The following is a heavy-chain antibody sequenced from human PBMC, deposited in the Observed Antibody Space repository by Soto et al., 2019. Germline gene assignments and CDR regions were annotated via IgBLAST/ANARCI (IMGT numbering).Heavy chain of an antibody. CDR2: INSVNDHT. D-gene: IGHD1-7*01. CDR3: ARNILGGTTAY. CDR1: GYSFSTHA. J-gene: IGHJ4*02. Sequence: QVHLVQSGAEEKNPGASVKVSCKASGYSFSTHAMHWVRQAPGQGLEWEGWINSVNDHTIYSEKFQGRVTITSDTSATTAYMELSSLTSEDTAIYYCARNILGGTTAYWGQGTLVMVSS. V-gene: IGHV1-3*05.